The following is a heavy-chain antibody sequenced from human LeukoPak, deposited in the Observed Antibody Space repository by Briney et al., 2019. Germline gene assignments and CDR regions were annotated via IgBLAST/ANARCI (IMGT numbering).Heavy chain of an antibody. CDR3: ARDLGHSGYDLYDY. Sequence: GGSLRLFCAASGITFSNYWMSWVRQAPGKGLEWVANMKHDGNEKYYVDSVKGRFTISRDNAQNSLYLQMNNLRAEDTAVYYWARDLGHSGYDLYDYWGQGTLVTVSS. CDR2: MKHDGNEK. V-gene: IGHV3-7*01. J-gene: IGHJ4*02. D-gene: IGHD5-12*01. CDR1: GITFSNYW.